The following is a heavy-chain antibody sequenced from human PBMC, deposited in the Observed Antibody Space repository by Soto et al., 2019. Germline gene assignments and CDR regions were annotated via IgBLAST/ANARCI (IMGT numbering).Heavy chain of an antibody. J-gene: IGHJ4*02. CDR1: GFSLDTSGVG. V-gene: IGHV2-5*02. CDR3: AHRPSGWLRFDY. D-gene: IGHD6-19*01. CDR2: IYWDDDK. Sequence: QITLKESGPTLVKPTQTLTLTCTFSGFSLDTSGVGVDWIRQHPGKALEWLAVIYWDDDKRYNPSLKSRLTITKDTSKNQVVLTMTNMDPVDIGTYYCAHRPSGWLRFDYWGQGTLVTVSS.